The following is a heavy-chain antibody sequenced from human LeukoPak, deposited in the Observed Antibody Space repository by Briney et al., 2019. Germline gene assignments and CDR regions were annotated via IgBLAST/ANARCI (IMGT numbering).Heavy chain of an antibody. CDR1: GYTLTELS. J-gene: IGHJ3*02. Sequence: ASVKVSCKVSGYTLTELSMHWVRQAPGKGLEWMGGFDPEDGETIYAQKFQGRVTMTEDTSTDTAYMELSGLRSEDTAVYYCATNSLDILTGYYSGAFDIWGQGTMVTVSS. CDR3: ATNSLDILTGYYSGAFDI. D-gene: IGHD3-9*01. CDR2: FDPEDGET. V-gene: IGHV1-24*01.